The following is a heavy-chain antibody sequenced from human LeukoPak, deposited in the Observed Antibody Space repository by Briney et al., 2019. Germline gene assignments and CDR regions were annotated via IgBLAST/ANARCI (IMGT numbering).Heavy chain of an antibody. CDR3: SRIAVSSGWGYFDY. CDR1: GGSISSSSNY. J-gene: IGHJ4*02. CDR2: IYYSGST. D-gene: IGHD6-19*01. Sequence: SETLSLTCTVSGGSISSSSNYWGWIRQPPGKGLEWIGSIYYSGSTYYNPSLKSRVTISLDTSKNQFSLKLSSVTAADTAVYYCSRIAVSSGWGYFDYWGQGTLVTASS. V-gene: IGHV4-39*07.